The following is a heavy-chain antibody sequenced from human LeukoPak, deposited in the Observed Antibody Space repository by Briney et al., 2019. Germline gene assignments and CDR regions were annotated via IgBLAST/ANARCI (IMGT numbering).Heavy chain of an antibody. Sequence: GESLKISCKGSGSRFISYWIGWVRQMPGKGLGWVGIIYTGDFDTSYSPSLQGQVTISADKTISTACLQWNSLKASDTAMYYCARPSYYYGSGSSPFDYWGQGTLVTVSS. J-gene: IGHJ4*02. CDR2: IYTGDFDT. D-gene: IGHD3-10*01. CDR1: GSRFISYW. CDR3: ARPSYYYGSGSSPFDY. V-gene: IGHV5-51*01.